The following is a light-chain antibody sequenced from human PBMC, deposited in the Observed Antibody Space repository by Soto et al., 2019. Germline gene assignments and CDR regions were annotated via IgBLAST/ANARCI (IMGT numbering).Light chain of an antibody. CDR1: SSDVGGYNY. CDR3: SSYTSSSTLAYV. V-gene: IGLV2-14*01. Sequence: QSALTQPASVSGSPGQSITISCTGTSSDVGGYNYVSWYQQHPGKAPKLMIYEVSNRPSGVSNRFSGSKSGNTASLTISGLQAEEEADYYCSSYTSSSTLAYVFGTGTKLTVL. J-gene: IGLJ1*01. CDR2: EVS.